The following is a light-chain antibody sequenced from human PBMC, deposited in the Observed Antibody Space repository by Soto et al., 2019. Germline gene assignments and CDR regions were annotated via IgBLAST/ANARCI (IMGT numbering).Light chain of an antibody. Sequence: QSALTQPASVSGSPGQSITISCTGTSSDVGRYKYVSWYQQHPGKAPKLMIYDVSYRPSGVSNRFSGSKSGNTASLTISGLQAEDEADYYCSSYTTTTTLVFGGGTKLTVL. CDR1: SSDVGRYKY. V-gene: IGLV2-14*03. J-gene: IGLJ2*01. CDR3: SSYTTTTTLV. CDR2: DVS.